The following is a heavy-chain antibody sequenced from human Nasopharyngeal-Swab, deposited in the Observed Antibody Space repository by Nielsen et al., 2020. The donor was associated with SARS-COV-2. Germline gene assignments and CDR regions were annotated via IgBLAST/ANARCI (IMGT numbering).Heavy chain of an antibody. J-gene: IGHJ4*02. Sequence: GESLKISCAASGSTFSGYAMTWVRQAPGKGLEWVSTFYSGGSSTFYAEPVKGRFTISRDNAKNTLYLQMNSLRVEDTAEHYCALSRDYGTFNYWGQGTLVTVSS. CDR2: FYSGGSST. CDR1: GSTFSGYA. CDR3: ALSRDYGTFNY. V-gene: IGHV3-23*03. D-gene: IGHD4-17*01.